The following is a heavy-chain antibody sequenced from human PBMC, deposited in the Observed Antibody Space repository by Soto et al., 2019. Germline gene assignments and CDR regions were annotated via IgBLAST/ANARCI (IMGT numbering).Heavy chain of an antibody. CDR3: ASGYDILTGYPRGDYYGMDV. D-gene: IGHD3-9*01. CDR2: IYYSGST. V-gene: IGHV4-61*08. CDR1: GGSISSGGYY. J-gene: IGHJ6*02. Sequence: SETLSLTCTVSGGSISSGGYYWSWIRQHPGKGLEWIGYIYYSGSTNYNPSLKSRVTISVDTSKNQFSLKLSSVTAADTAVYYCASGYDILTGYPRGDYYGMDVWGQGTTVTVSS.